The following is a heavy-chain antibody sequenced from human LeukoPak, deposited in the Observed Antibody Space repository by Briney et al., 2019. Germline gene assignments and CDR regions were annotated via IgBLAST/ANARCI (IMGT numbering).Heavy chain of an antibody. Sequence: GGSLRLSCAASGFTFSSYWMHWVRQAPGKGLVWVSRINSDGSSTSYADSVKGRFTISRDNAKNSLYLQMNSLRAEDTALYYCAREPNCGGDCYSRYFDYWGQGTLVTVSS. J-gene: IGHJ4*02. D-gene: IGHD2-21*02. CDR2: INSDGSST. CDR3: AREPNCGGDCYSRYFDY. V-gene: IGHV3-74*01. CDR1: GFTFSSYW.